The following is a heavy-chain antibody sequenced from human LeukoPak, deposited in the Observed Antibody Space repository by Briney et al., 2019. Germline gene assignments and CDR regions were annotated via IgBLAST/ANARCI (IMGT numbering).Heavy chain of an antibody. CDR2: IKQDGSEK. V-gene: IGHV3-7*01. D-gene: IGHD4-17*01. CDR3: ARHYGDSKYYYYYYGMDV. CDR1: GSTFSSYW. J-gene: IGHJ6*02. Sequence: YPGGCLRLSCAASGSTFSSYWMSWVRQAPGKGLEWVANIKQDGSEKYYVDPVKGRFTISRDNAKNSLYLQMNSLRAEDTAVYYCARHYGDSKYYYYYYGMDVWGQGTTVTVSS.